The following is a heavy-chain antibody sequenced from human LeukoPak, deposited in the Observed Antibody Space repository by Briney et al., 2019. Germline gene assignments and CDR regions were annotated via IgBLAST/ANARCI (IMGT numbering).Heavy chain of an antibody. V-gene: IGHV1-8*03. J-gene: IGHJ6*03. Sequence: ASVKVSCKASGYTFINYDINWVRQATGQGLEWMGWMNPNSGNTAYAQKFQGRVTITRNTSISTAYMELSRLRSDDTAVYYCASGYSSSTIDYYMDVWGKGTTVTVSS. CDR3: ASGYSSSTIDYYMDV. CDR2: MNPNSGNT. CDR1: GYTFINYD. D-gene: IGHD6-6*01.